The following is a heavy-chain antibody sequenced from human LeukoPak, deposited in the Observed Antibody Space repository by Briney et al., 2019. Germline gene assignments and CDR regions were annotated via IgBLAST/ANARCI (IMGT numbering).Heavy chain of an antibody. Sequence: PGGSLRLSCAASGFTFSSYAMHWVREAPGKGLEYVSDISRNGGSTYYANSVKGRFTISRDNSKNTLYLQMGSLRAGDMAVYYCAMANPYYFDYWGQGTLVTVSS. V-gene: IGHV3-64*01. CDR2: ISRNGGST. CDR1: GFTFSSYA. CDR3: AMANPYYFDY. J-gene: IGHJ4*02.